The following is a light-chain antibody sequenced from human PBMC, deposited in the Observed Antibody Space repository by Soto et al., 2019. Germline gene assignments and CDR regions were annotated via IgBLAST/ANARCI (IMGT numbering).Light chain of an antibody. V-gene: IGKV1-39*01. J-gene: IGKJ2*01. CDR3: QQSYS. CDR2: AES. Sequence: DIQMTQSPSSLSASVGDRVTITCRASQSISSYLNWYQQKPGKAPNLLIYAESSLPSGFPSRFSGSGSGTDFTLTISSLQPEDFATYYCQQSYSFGQGTKLEIK. CDR1: QSISSY.